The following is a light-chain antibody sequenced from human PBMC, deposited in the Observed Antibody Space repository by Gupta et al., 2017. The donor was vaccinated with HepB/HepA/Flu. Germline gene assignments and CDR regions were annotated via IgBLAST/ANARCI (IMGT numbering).Light chain of an antibody. V-gene: IGKV3-11*01. J-gene: IGKJ5*01. CDR3: QQRANWPLVT. CDR2: DAF. Sequence: EIVLTQLPATLSLSPGERVTLSCRASQSVSLSLAWYQQKPGQAPRLLVYDAFSRAAGVPPRFSGVGSGTDFTLTISRLEPEDLAVYYCQQRANWPLVTFGQGTRLDIK. CDR1: QSVSLS.